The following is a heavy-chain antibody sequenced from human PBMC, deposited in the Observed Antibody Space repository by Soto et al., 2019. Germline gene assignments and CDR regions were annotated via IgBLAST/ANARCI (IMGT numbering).Heavy chain of an antibody. J-gene: IGHJ6*02. CDR3: ARGKIAVPATQYYGLDV. D-gene: IGHD6-19*01. CDR1: GFTFTTYS. V-gene: IGHV3-48*02. CDR2: ISVGGGFI. Sequence: GGSLRLSCAASGFTFTTYSMNWVRQAPGKGLEWIAYISVGGGFILYADSVRGRFTISRDDAKNSLYLQMNNLRDEDTAVYFCARGKIAVPATQYYGLDVWGQGTTVTVSS.